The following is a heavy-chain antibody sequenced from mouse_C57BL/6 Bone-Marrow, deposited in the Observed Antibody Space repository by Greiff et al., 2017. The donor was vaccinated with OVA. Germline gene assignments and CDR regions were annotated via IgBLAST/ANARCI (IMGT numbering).Heavy chain of an antibody. CDR3: ARWRIYYGNYFDY. D-gene: IGHD2-1*01. CDR2: IYPGGGYT. Sequence: QVQLKQSGAELVRPGTSVKMSCKASGYTFTNYWIGWAKQRPGHGLEWIGDIYPGGGYTNYNEKFKGKATLTADKSSSTAYMQFSSLTSEDSAIYYCARWRIYYGNYFDYWGQGTTLTVSS. V-gene: IGHV1-63*01. J-gene: IGHJ2*01. CDR1: GYTFTNYW.